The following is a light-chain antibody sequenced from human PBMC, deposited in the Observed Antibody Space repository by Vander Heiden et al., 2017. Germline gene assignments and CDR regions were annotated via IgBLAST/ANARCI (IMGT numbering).Light chain of an antibody. V-gene: IGLV6-57*02. CDR1: GGSIAGNY. J-gene: IGLJ2*01. CDR2: EDN. Sequence: FMLTQPHSMSDSPGKTVTLSCTAYGGSIAGNYVQLVQHRPGGAATTVIYEDNRRPSGVPDRFSGSIDRSSNSASLTISGLKTEDEADYYCQSYDDSDQGVIGGGTKLTVL. CDR3: QSYDDSDQGV.